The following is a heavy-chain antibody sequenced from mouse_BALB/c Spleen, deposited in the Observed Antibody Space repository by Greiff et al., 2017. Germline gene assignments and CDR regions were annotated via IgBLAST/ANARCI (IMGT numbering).Heavy chain of an antibody. CDR2: IWAGGST. V-gene: IGHV2-9*02. CDR3: AREDAHFDY. Sequence: VKVVESGPGLVAPSQSLSITCTVSGFSLTSYGVHWVRQPPGKGLEWLGVIWAGGSTNYNSALMSRLSISKDNSKSQVFLKMNSLQTDDTAMYYCAREDAHFDYWGQGTTLTVSS. CDR1: GFSLTSYG. J-gene: IGHJ2*01.